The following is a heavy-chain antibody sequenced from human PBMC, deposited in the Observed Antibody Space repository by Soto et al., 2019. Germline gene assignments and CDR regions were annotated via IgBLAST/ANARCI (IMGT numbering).Heavy chain of an antibody. J-gene: IGHJ4*02. CDR1: GYSISSSNW. Sequence: QVQLQESGPGLMKPSDTLSLTCAVSGYSISSSNWWGWIRQPPGKGLEWIGYIYYSGSTYYNPSLKSRVTMSVDTSKNQFSLKLSSVTAVDTAVYYCARSAVAITSVGYFDYWGQGTLVTVSS. V-gene: IGHV4-28*01. CDR2: IYYSGST. D-gene: IGHD3-22*01. CDR3: ARSAVAITSVGYFDY.